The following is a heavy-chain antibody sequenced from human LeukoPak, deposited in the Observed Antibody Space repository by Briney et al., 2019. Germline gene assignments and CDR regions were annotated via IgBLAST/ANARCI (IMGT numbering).Heavy chain of an antibody. D-gene: IGHD1-14*01. J-gene: IGHJ5*02. CDR3: ARTKNLYPGWFDP. CDR1: GYTFTGYY. Sequence: GASVKVSCKASGYTFTGYYIHWVRQAPGQGLEWMGWITPHNGGTNYAQKLQGGVTMTRDTSISTAYMELSRLRSDDTAVYYCARTKNLYPGWFDPWGQGTLVSVSS. CDR2: ITPHNGGT. V-gene: IGHV1-2*02.